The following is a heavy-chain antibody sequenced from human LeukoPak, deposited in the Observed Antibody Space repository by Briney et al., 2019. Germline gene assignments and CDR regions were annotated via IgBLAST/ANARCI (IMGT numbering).Heavy chain of an antibody. CDR1: GGSISRRSYY. Sequence: SETLSLTCTVSGGSISRRSYYWGWIRQPPGKGLEWIGTIYYSGSTYYNPSLKSRVTISVDTSKNQFSLNLSSVTPADTAMYYCARRGTAAAVGLGWFDPWGQGTLVTVSS. CDR3: ARRGTAAAVGLGWFDP. CDR2: IYYSGST. J-gene: IGHJ5*02. V-gene: IGHV4-39*01. D-gene: IGHD6-13*01.